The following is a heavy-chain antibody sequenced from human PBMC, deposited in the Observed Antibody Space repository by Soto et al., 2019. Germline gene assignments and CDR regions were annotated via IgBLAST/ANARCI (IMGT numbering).Heavy chain of an antibody. Sequence: PSETLSLTCAVYVGSFSGYYWSWIRQPPGKGLEWIGEINHSGSTNYNPSLKSRVTISVDTSKNQFSLKLSSVTAADTAVYYCARGGYDFWSGLLHRDWFDPWGQGTLVTVSS. J-gene: IGHJ5*02. CDR3: ARGGYDFWSGLLHRDWFDP. V-gene: IGHV4-34*01. D-gene: IGHD3-3*01. CDR2: INHSGST. CDR1: VGSFSGYY.